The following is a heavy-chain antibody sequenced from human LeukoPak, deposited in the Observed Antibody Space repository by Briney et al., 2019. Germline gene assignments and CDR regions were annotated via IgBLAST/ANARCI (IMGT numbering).Heavy chain of an antibody. Sequence: SETLSLTCSASYGSISGYYWSWIRQSPGKELVWIGYIYYSGSTNYNPSLKSRVTISANMSKNQASLKLSSVTAADTALYYCARHFTYYYDSSGYPRDSFDIWGHGTMVTVSS. CDR2: IYYSGST. CDR3: ARHFTYYYDSSGYPRDSFDI. CDR1: YGSISGYY. D-gene: IGHD3-22*01. V-gene: IGHV4-59*08. J-gene: IGHJ3*02.